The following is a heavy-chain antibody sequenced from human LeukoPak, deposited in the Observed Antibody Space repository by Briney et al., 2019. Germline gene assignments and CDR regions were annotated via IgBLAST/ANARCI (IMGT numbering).Heavy chain of an antibody. J-gene: IGHJ4*02. V-gene: IGHV3-21*01. CDR2: ISSSSSYI. CDR3: ASYDDSSGYYYD. Sequence: GGSLRLSCAASGFTFSSYSMNWVRQAPGKGLEWVSSISSSSSYIYYADSVKGRFTISRDNAKNSLYLQMNILRAEDTAVYYCASYDDSSGYYYDWGQGTLVTVSS. D-gene: IGHD3-22*01. CDR1: GFTFSSYS.